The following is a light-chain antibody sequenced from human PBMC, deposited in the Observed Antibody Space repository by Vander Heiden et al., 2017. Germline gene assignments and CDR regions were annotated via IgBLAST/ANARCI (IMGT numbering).Light chain of an antibody. CDR1: KSVFYSPNNYNY. CDR3: QQYLAFPLT. J-gene: IGKJ4*01. Sequence: DIVMTQSPDSLAVSLGERATIDCKSSKSVFYSPNNYNYLAWYQQKPGQPPKLLIYWASTRESGVPDRFSGSGSGTDFTLTISSLQAEDVAVYYCQQYLAFPLTFGGGTKVEIK. V-gene: IGKV4-1*01. CDR2: WAS.